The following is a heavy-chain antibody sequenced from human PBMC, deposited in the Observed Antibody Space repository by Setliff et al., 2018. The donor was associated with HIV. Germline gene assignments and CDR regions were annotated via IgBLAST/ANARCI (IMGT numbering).Heavy chain of an antibody. CDR3: AKDYASIMIGFYGVDG. CDR2: ISSGGIIK. Sequence: PGGSLRLSCATSGFTFDISDMSWVRQAPGKGLEWVSSISSGGIIKKYSDSVKGRFTISRDNSGNTLSLQMNRLRAEDTATYYCAKDYASIMIGFYGVDGWGQGTTVTVSS. V-gene: IGHV3-23*01. J-gene: IGHJ6*02. CDR1: GFTFDISD. D-gene: IGHD3-16*01.